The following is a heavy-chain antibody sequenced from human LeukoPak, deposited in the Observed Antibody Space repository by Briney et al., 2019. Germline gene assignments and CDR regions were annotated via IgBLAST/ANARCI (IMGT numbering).Heavy chain of an antibody. CDR1: GGSISSYY. D-gene: IGHD5-24*01. CDR3: ARRDGYYAFDF. CDR2: IYYSGST. Sequence: PSETLSLTCTVSGGSISSYYWSWIRQPPGKGLEWIGNIYYSGSTFYNPSLKSRVIISVDTSKNQFSLRLSSVTAADTAVYYCARRDGYYAFDFWGQGTMVTVSS. V-gene: IGHV4-59*04. J-gene: IGHJ3*01.